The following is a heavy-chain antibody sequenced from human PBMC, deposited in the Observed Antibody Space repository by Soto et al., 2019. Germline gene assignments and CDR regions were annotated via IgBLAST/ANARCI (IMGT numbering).Heavy chain of an antibody. Sequence: VASVKVSCKASGGTFSSYTISWVRQAPGQGLEWMGKIIPILGIANYAQKFQGRVTITADKSTSTAYMELSSLRSEDTAVYYCARVQDTAMVLNYYYYMDVWGKGTTVTVSS. CDR3: ARVQDTAMVLNYYYYMDV. D-gene: IGHD5-18*01. J-gene: IGHJ6*03. CDR2: IIPILGIA. CDR1: GGTFSSYT. V-gene: IGHV1-69*02.